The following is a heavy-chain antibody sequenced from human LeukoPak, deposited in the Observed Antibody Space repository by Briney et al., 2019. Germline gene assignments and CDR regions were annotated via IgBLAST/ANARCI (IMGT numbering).Heavy chain of an antibody. J-gene: IGHJ4*02. V-gene: IGHV3-23*01. CDR3: AKDLRGNGNDRVFDY. Sequence: PGGSLRLSCAASGFAFNNYAMNWVRQAPGKGPEWVSVILNSGGTTYYADSVKGRLTISRDDSKNTLYLQMNSLRAEDTAVYYCAKDLRGNGNDRVFDYWGQGTLVTVSS. D-gene: IGHD1-1*01. CDR1: GFAFNNYA. CDR2: ILNSGGTT.